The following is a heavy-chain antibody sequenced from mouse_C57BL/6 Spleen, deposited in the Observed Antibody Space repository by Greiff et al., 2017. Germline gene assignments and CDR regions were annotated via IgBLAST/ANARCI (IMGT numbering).Heavy chain of an antibody. V-gene: IGHV1-81*01. CDR1: GYTFTSYG. J-gene: IGHJ4*01. CDR2: IYPRSGNT. D-gene: IGHD1-1*01. Sequence: VQGVESGAELARPGASVKLSCKASGYTFTSYGISWVKQSNGQGLEWIGEIYPRSGNTYYNEKFKGKATLTADKFSSTAYMELRSLTSEDSAVYFCARWGLSSSDAMDYWGQGTSVTVSS. CDR3: ARWGLSSSDAMDY.